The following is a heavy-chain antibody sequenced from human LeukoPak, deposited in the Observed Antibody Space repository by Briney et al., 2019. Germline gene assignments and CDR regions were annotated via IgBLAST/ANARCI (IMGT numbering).Heavy chain of an antibody. CDR1: GFTFSSYA. Sequence: GGSLRLSCAASGFTFSSYAMHWVRQAPGKGLEWVAVISYDGSNKYYADSVKGRFTISRDNSKNTLYLQMNSLRAEDTAVYYCARDPIVSTRLDAFDIWGQGTLVTVSS. CDR3: ARDPIVSTRLDAFDI. J-gene: IGHJ3*02. V-gene: IGHV3-30-3*01. CDR2: ISYDGSNK. D-gene: IGHD5/OR15-5a*01.